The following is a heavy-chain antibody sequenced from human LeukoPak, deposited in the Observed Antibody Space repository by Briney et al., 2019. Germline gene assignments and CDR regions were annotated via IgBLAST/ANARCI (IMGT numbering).Heavy chain of an antibody. Sequence: SETLSLTCTVSGGSISSGGYYWSWIRQHPGKGLEWIGYIYYSGSTYYNPSLESRVTISVDMSKNQFSLKLSSVTAADTAVYYCAREGYYGSGSYWYYFDYWGQGTLVTVSS. D-gene: IGHD3-10*01. J-gene: IGHJ4*02. CDR2: IYYSGST. V-gene: IGHV4-31*03. CDR3: AREGYYGSGSYWYYFDY. CDR1: GGSISSGGYY.